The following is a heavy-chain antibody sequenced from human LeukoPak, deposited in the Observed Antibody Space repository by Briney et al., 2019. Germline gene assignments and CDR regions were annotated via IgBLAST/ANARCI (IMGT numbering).Heavy chain of an antibody. J-gene: IGHJ4*02. CDR2: IYYSGST. D-gene: IGHD6-6*01. Sequence: SETLSLTCTVSGGSISSGGYYWSWIRQHPGKGLEWIGYIYYSGSTYYNPSLKSRVTISVDTSKNQFSLKLSSVTAADTAVYYFARGRSSSGVDYWGQGTLVTVSS. CDR3: ARGRSSSGVDY. V-gene: IGHV4-31*03. CDR1: GGSISSGGYY.